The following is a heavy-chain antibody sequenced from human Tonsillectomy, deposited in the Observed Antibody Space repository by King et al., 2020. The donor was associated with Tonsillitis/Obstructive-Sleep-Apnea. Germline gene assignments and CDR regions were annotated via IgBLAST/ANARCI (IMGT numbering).Heavy chain of an antibody. V-gene: IGHV4-39*01. J-gene: IGHJ4*02. CDR1: SGSISSSRYY. CDR3: SNGRAFGVVKIDY. D-gene: IGHD3-3*01. Sequence: QLQESGPGLVKPSETLSLTCTVSSGSISSSRYYWGWIRQPPGKGLEWIGSIYYSGSTYYNPSLKSRVTISVDTSKNQFSLKLSSVTDADTAVYYCSNGRAFGVVKIDYWGQGTLVTVSS. CDR2: IYYSGST.